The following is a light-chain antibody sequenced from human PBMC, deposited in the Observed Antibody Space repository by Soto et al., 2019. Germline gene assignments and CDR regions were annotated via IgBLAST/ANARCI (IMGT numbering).Light chain of an antibody. Sequence: DIQMTQSPSTLSASIGDRVTITCRASQYMSDWLAWYQQKPGKVPKLLISKASYLESGLPLRFSGSGSGREFTLTISSLQPDDFATYYCQQYSSYPWTFGQGTEVEVK. CDR3: QQYSSYPWT. J-gene: IGKJ1*01. CDR2: KAS. CDR1: QYMSDW. V-gene: IGKV1-5*03.